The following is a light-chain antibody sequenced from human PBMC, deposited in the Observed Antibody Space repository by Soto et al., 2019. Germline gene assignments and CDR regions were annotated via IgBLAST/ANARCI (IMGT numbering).Light chain of an antibody. V-gene: IGKV3-11*01. CDR2: DSS. J-gene: IGKJ4*01. CDR3: QQRSNWPPVT. CDR1: QGVGTY. Sequence: EIVLTQSPASLSLSPGERATLSCRASQGVGTYLAWYQQKPGQAPRLLIYDSSNRATGIPARFSGSGSGTDFTLTISSXEXEDFAVYYCQQRSNWPPVTFGGGTKVQIK.